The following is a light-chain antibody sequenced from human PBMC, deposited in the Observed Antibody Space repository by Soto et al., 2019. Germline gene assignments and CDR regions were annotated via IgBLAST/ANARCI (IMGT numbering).Light chain of an antibody. V-gene: IGLV1-44*01. CDR2: SNN. Sequence: QSVLPQPPSASGTPGQRVTISCSGSSSSIGSNPVNWYQQLPGTAPKLLIYSNNQPPSGVPDRFSGSKSGTSASLAISGLQSEDEADYYCAACDDSLNGKVFGTGTKLTVL. CDR1: SSSIGSNP. CDR3: AACDDSLNGKV. J-gene: IGLJ1*01.